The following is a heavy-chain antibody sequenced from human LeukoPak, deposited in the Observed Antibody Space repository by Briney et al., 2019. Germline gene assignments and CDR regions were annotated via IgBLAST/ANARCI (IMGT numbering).Heavy chain of an antibody. Sequence: ASVKVSCKASGYTFTGYYIHWVRQAPGQGLEWVGWINPNTGGTNCAQKLHYRVTMTRDTSISTAYMELSRLRFDDTAVYYCARSPHILAGENFDYWGQGTLVTASS. CDR2: INPNTGGT. V-gene: IGHV1-2*02. D-gene: IGHD3-9*01. CDR3: ARSPHILAGENFDY. J-gene: IGHJ4*02. CDR1: GYTFTGYY.